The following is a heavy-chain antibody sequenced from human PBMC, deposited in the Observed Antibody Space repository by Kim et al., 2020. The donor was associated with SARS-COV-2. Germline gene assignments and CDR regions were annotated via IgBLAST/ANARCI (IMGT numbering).Heavy chain of an antibody. J-gene: IGHJ3*02. CDR2: INPNSGGT. V-gene: IGHV1-2*02. CDR1: GYTFTGYY. CDR3: ARNEWELPGAFDI. Sequence: ASVKVSCKASGYTFTGYYMHWVRQAPGQGLEWMGWINPNSGGTNYAQKFQGRVTMTRDTSISTAYMELSRLRSDDTAVYYCARNEWELPGAFDIWGQGTMVTVSS. D-gene: IGHD1-26*01.